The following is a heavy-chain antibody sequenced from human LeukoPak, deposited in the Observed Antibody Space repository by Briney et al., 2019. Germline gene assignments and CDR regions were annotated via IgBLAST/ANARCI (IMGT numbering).Heavy chain of an antibody. CDR1: GGSISSGSYY. D-gene: IGHD2-15*01. CDR2: IYTSGST. Sequence: PSETLSLTCTVSGGSISSGSYYWSWIRQPAGKGLEWIGRIYTSGSTNYNPSLKSRVTISVDTSKNQFSLKLSSVTAADTAVYYCAREGSHHALXYWGXGTXVT. J-gene: IGHJ4*01. V-gene: IGHV4-61*02. CDR3: AREGSHHALXY.